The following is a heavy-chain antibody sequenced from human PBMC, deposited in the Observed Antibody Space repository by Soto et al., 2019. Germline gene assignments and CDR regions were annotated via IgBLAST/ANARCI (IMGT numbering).Heavy chain of an antibody. CDR3: ARSGYSSSWYGDPRIYYYYYGMDV. D-gene: IGHD6-13*01. Sequence: QVQLVQSGAEAKKPGASVKVSCKASGYTFTSYGISWVRQAPGQGLEWMGWISAYNGNTNYAQKLQGRVTMTTDTSTSTAYMELRSLRSDDTAEYYCARSGYSSSWYGDPRIYYYYYGMDVWGQGTTVTVSS. CDR2: ISAYNGNT. CDR1: GYTFTSYG. J-gene: IGHJ6*02. V-gene: IGHV1-18*04.